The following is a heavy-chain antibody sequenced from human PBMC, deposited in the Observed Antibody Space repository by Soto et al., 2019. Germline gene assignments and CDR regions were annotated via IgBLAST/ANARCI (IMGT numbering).Heavy chain of an antibody. V-gene: IGHV4-4*02. CDR1: GGSISSNYL. D-gene: IGHD5-12*01. J-gene: IGHJ4*02. Sequence: QVLLQEPGPGLVKPSGTLSLTCDVSGGSISSNYLWSWVRQPPGKGLEWIGEISHSGTTNYSPSLKRRATVSVDKSKKQFSLKLSSVNAADTAIYYCARDEDGDGFKFFDCWGQGAQVTVSS. CDR2: ISHSGTT. CDR3: ARDEDGDGFKFFDC.